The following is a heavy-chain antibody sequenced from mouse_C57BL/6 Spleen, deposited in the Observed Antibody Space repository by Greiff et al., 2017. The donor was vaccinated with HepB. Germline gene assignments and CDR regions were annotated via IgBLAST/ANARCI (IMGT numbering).Heavy chain of an antibody. CDR3: ARHYYGSWYFDV. CDR2: IYPGDGDT. D-gene: IGHD1-1*01. Sequence: QVQLKESGAELVKPGASVKISCKASGYAFSSYWMNWVKQSPGKGLEWIGQIYPGDGDTNYNGKFKGKATLTADKSSSTAYMQLSSLTSEDSAVYFCARHYYGSWYFDVWGTGTTVTVSS. V-gene: IGHV1-80*01. CDR1: GYAFSSYW. J-gene: IGHJ1*03.